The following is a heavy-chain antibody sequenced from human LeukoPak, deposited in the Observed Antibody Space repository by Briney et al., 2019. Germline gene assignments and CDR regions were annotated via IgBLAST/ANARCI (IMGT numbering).Heavy chain of an antibody. Sequence: GGSLRLSCAASGFTFNCCSMSWVRQAPGKGLEWVSSISTSSTYIYYADSVKGRFTISRDNAKNSLYLQMNSLRAEDTAVYYCARAPDGSYFDLWGRGTLVTVSS. CDR2: ISTSSTYI. CDR1: GFTFNCCS. D-gene: IGHD1-26*01. CDR3: ARAPDGSYFDL. J-gene: IGHJ2*01. V-gene: IGHV3-21*01.